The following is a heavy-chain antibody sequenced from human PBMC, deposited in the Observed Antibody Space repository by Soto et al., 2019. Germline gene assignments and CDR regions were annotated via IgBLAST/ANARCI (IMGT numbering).Heavy chain of an antibody. CDR1: GGSISSGDYY. V-gene: IGHV4-30-4*01. J-gene: IGHJ6*02. CDR3: ARGPRRYCSSTSCYSSHGMDG. CDR2: IYYSGST. D-gene: IGHD2-2*01. Sequence: TSETLSLTCTVSGGSISSGDYYWSWIRQPPGKGLEWLGYIYYSGSTYYNPSLKSRVTISVDTSKNQFSLKLSCVTAADTAVYYCARGPRRYCSSTSCYSSHGMDGWGQGTTVTVSS.